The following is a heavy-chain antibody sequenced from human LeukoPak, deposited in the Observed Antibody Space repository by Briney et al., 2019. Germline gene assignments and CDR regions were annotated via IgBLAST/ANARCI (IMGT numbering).Heavy chain of an antibody. D-gene: IGHD2-2*01. J-gene: IGHJ4*02. CDR2: INPNSGGT. CDR3: AREVLDCSGTSCPFDY. V-gene: IGHV1-2*02. Sequence: ASVKVSCKASGYTFTGYYMHRVRQAPGQGLEWMGWINPNSGGTNYAQKFQGRVTMTRDTSISTAYMELSRLRSDDTAVYYCAREVLDCSGTSCPFDYWGQGTLVTVSS. CDR1: GYTFTGYY.